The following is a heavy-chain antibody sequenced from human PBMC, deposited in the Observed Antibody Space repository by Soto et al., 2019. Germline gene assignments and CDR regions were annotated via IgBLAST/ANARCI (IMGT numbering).Heavy chain of an antibody. CDR3: ARGGYDSGRNPQFAFDY. Sequence: QVQLEQSGAEVKKPGASVKVSCKASGFTFTGHYIHWVRQAPGQGLEWMGWINPNSGGTSYAQKFQGRVTMTRDTSITTAYMELSRLSSDDTAVYYCARGGYDSGRNPQFAFDYWGQGTLVTVSS. CDR2: INPNSGGT. CDR1: GFTFTGHY. D-gene: IGHD5-12*01. V-gene: IGHV1-2*02. J-gene: IGHJ4*02.